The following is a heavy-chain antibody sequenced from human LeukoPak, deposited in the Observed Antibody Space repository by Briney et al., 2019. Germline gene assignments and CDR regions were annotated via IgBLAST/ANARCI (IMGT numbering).Heavy chain of an antibody. CDR1: GFTFSSYS. CDR3: ARVGGYARKFDY. Sequence: GESLKISCAASGFTFSSYSMNWVRQAPGKGLEWVSSISSSSSYIYYADSVKGRFTISRDNSKNTLYLQMNSLRAEDTAVYYCARVGGYARKFDYWGQGTLVTVSS. V-gene: IGHV3-21*01. J-gene: IGHJ4*02. CDR2: ISSSSSYI. D-gene: IGHD5-12*01.